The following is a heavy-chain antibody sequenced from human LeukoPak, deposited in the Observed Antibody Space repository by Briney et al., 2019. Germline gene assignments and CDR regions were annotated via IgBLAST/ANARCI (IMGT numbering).Heavy chain of an antibody. CDR2: IGSGSSYI. CDR1: GFIFSAYN. Sequence: GGSLRLSCAASGFIFSAYNMNWVRQAPGKGLEWVSFIGSGSSYIYYADSVKGRFTTSRDNAKNSLYLQMNSLRAEDMAVYYCARAPGYRSFLDYWGQGTLVTVSS. D-gene: IGHD5-12*01. V-gene: IGHV3-21*06. CDR3: ARAPGYRSFLDY. J-gene: IGHJ4*02.